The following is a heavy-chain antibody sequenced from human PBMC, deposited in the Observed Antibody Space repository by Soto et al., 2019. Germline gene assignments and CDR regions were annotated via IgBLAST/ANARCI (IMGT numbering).Heavy chain of an antibody. Sequence: ASVKVSCKASGYTFTSYDINWVRQAPGQGLEWMGWMNTNGGNTGYAQKFQGRVTMTRDTSTGTAYMELYSLTSEDTAVYYCARMDYHGPWRPHWFDPWGHGTLVTVSS. V-gene: IGHV1-8*01. J-gene: IGHJ5*02. D-gene: IGHD4-17*01. CDR1: GYTFTSYD. CDR2: MNTNGGNT. CDR3: ARMDYHGPWRPHWFDP.